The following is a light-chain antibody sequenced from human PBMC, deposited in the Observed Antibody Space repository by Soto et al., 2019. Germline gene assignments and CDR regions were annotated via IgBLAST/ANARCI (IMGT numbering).Light chain of an antibody. V-gene: IGKV1-39*01. CDR1: QSISTY. Sequence: IQLTQSPSSLSASVGDSVTITYRASQSISTYLHWYQRKPGKASNLLIYAASTLQSGVPSRFSGSGSGTDFTLTISSLQPEDFATYFCQHGYSTPLTFGGGTKVDIK. J-gene: IGKJ4*01. CDR2: AAS. CDR3: QHGYSTPLT.